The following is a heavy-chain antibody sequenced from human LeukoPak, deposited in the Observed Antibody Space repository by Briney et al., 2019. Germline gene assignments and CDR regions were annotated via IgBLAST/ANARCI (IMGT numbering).Heavy chain of an antibody. D-gene: IGHD2-21*01. J-gene: IGHJ4*02. CDR2: ISDDGSKG. Sequence: HAGGSLRLSCAASGFSFNSHGMHWVRQAPDKGLEWVAVISDDGSKGYYADSVKGRFTISRENSKNVLYLQMSSLRAEDTAVYYCAKDYNRGLPDYWGQGTLVIVSS. V-gene: IGHV3-30*18. CDR1: GFSFNSHG. CDR3: AKDYNRGLPDY.